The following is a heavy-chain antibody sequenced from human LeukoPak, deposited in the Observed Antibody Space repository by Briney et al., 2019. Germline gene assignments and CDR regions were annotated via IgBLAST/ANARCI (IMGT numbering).Heavy chain of an antibody. CDR2: INGDGTST. Sequence: GGSLRLSCAASGFTFSSYWMHWVRQAPGKGLVWVSRINGDGTSTSYADSVKGRFTISRDNAKNTVYLQMNSLRAEDTAVYYCIRALSGSEDYWGQGTLVTVSS. CDR3: IRALSGSEDY. D-gene: IGHD2-15*01. V-gene: IGHV3-74*01. J-gene: IGHJ4*02. CDR1: GFTFSSYW.